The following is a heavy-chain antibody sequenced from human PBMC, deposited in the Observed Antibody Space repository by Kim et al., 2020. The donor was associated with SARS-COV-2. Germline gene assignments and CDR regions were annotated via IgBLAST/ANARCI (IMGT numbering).Heavy chain of an antibody. CDR1: GFTFSNYW. V-gene: IGHV3-7*01. J-gene: IGHJ4*02. Sequence: GGSLRLSCAASGFTFSNYWLSWVRQAPGKGLEWVANINQDGSIKYYVDSMKGRFTISRDNAKNSVYLQLNSLSAEDTADYYCARIGYSSSSFDYWGQGTLLTVSS. CDR2: INQDGSIK. CDR3: ARIGYSSSSFDY. D-gene: IGHD6-6*01.